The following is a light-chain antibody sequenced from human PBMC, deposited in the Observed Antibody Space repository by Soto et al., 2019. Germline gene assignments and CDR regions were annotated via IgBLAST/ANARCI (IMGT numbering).Light chain of an antibody. V-gene: IGKV3-20*01. CDR1: QSVSSDY. CDR2: GAS. J-gene: IGKJ3*01. CDR3: QHYGNSPPSVT. Sequence: EVGLTQSPDTLSLSPGERATLSCRASQSVSSDYLVWYQQKPGLAPRLLIYGASSRATGIPDRFSGSGSGTDFTLTISRLEPEDFAVYYCQHYGNSPPSVTFGPGTKVDIK.